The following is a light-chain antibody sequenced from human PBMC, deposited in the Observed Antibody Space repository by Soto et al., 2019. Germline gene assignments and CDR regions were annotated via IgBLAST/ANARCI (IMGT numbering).Light chain of an antibody. CDR3: AAWDGSLNVVL. V-gene: IGLV1-44*01. J-gene: IGLJ2*01. Sequence: QSVLTQPPSASGTPGQRVTISCSGSSSNIGSNTVNWYQQLPGSAPKLLIYSTNQRPSGVPDRFSGSKSGTSASLAISGLQSEYEADYYCAAWDGSLNVVLFGGGTKLTVL. CDR2: STN. CDR1: SSNIGSNT.